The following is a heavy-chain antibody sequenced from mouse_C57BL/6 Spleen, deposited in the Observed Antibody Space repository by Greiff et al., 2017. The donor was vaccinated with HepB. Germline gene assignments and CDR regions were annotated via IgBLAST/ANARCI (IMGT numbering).Heavy chain of an antibody. J-gene: IGHJ2*01. CDR1: GFTFSDYG. D-gene: IGHD1-1*01. CDR2: ISSGSSTI. CDR3: ARALLRLYYFDY. Sequence: EVNLVESGGGLVKPGGSLKLSCAASGFTFSDYGMHWVRQAPEKGLEWVAYISSGSSTIYYADTVKGRFTISRDNAKNTLFLQMTSLRSEDTAMYYCARALLRLYYFDYWGQGTTLTVSS. V-gene: IGHV5-17*01.